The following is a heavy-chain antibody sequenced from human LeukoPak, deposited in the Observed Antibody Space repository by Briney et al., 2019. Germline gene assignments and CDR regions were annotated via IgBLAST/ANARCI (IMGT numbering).Heavy chain of an antibody. CDR2: IYYSGST. J-gene: IGHJ4*02. CDR3: ARDLSWAGTLTGDLGY. V-gene: IGHV4-59*11. CDR1: GDSISSLY. Sequence: SETLSLTCTVSGDSISSLYWSWIRQPPGEGLEGIGYIYYSGSTNDNLPLKSRVTISVDASKNQFSLKLSSVSAADTAVYYCARDLSWAGTLTGDLGYWGQGTLVTVSS. D-gene: IGHD3-9*01.